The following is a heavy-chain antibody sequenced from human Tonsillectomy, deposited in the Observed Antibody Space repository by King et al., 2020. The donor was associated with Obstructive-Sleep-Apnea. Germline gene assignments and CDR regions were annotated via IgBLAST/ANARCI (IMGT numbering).Heavy chain of an antibody. V-gene: IGHV3-49*03. CDR2: IRTKASGGTT. Sequence: DVQLVESGGGLVQPGRSLRLSCTGSGFTFGDYVMNWFRRAPGKGLEWVGFIRTKASGGTTEYAASVKGRFTISRDDSKNIAYLQMNSLKTEDTAVYYCTREQIVVVPVVMGREGTYEYYGMDVWGQGTTVTVSS. J-gene: IGHJ6*02. D-gene: IGHD2-2*01. CDR1: GFTFGDYV. CDR3: TREQIVVVPVVMGREGTYEYYGMDV.